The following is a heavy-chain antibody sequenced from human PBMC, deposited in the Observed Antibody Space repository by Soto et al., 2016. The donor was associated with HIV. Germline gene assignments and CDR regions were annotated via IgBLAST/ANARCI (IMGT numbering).Heavy chain of an antibody. CDR3: GRGLSGYEPIDY. CDR2: IYYSGST. D-gene: IGHD5-12*01. V-gene: IGHV4-59*01. Sequence: QVQLQESGPGLVKPSETLSLTCTVTDGSISSYYWSWIRQPPGKGLEWIGYIYYSGSTHYNPSLKSRVTISVDTSKNQFSLKLSSVTAADTAVFYXGRGLSGYEPIDYVGPGEPWSPSPQ. J-gene: IGHJ4*02. CDR1: DGSISSYY.